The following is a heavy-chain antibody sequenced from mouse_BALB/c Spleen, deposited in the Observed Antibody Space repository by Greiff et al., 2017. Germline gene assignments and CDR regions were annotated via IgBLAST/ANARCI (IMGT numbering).Heavy chain of an antibody. CDR2: ISYDGSN. Sequence: EVKLQESGPGLVKPSQSLSLTCSVTGYSITSGYYWNWIRQFPGNKLEWMGYISYDGSNNYNPSLKNRISITRDTSKNQFFLKLNSVTTEDTATYYCARGLRLPAYWGQGTLVTVSA. CDR3: ARGLRLPAY. V-gene: IGHV3-6*02. D-gene: IGHD1-2*01. J-gene: IGHJ3*01. CDR1: GYSITSGYY.